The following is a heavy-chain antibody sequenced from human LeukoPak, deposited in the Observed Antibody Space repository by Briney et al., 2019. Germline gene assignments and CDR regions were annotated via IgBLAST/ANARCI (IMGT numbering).Heavy chain of an antibody. CDR2: ISSTGSTM. J-gene: IGHJ3*02. CDR1: GFTFSSYS. D-gene: IGHD3-22*01. Sequence: GGSLRLSCAASGFTFSSYSMNWVRQAPGKGLEWVSHISSTGSTMYYADSVKGRFTISRDNAKNSLYLQMNSLRAEDTAVYYCARDPSGVYYDSRSIWGQGTMVAVSS. CDR3: ARDPSGVYYDSRSI. V-gene: IGHV3-48*04.